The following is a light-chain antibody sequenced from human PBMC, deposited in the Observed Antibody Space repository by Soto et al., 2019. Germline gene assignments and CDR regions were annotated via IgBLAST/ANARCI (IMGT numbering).Light chain of an antibody. Sequence: DIQMTQSPSSLSASVGDRVTITCRASQSIGNHLNWYQQKPGKAPKFLIYAASNLQSGVPSRFSGSGSETDFTLTVNSLQPEDFATYYCQQGYTSAITFGQGTRLEIK. CDR3: QQGYTSAIT. CDR1: QSIGNH. V-gene: IGKV1-39*01. J-gene: IGKJ5*01. CDR2: AAS.